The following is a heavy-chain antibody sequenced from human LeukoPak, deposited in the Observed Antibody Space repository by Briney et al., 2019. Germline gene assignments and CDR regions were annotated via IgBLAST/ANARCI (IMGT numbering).Heavy chain of an antibody. Sequence: SETLSLTCTVSGYSISSGYYWGWIRQPPGKGLEWIGSIYHSGSTYYNPSLKSRVTISVDTSKNQFSLKLSSVTAADTAVYYCASQYGGDGLSFDYWGQGTLVTVSS. V-gene: IGHV4-38-2*02. CDR3: ASQYGGDGLSFDY. D-gene: IGHD4-23*01. J-gene: IGHJ4*02. CDR2: IYHSGST. CDR1: GYSISSGYY.